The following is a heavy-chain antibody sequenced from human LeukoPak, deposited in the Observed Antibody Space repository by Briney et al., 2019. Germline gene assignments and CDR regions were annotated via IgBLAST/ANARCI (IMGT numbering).Heavy chain of an antibody. CDR3: ARRSSSGWSSAYFDY. CDR1: GGSISTSSDY. V-gene: IGHV4-39*01. J-gene: IGHJ4*02. Sequence: PSETLSLTCTVSGGSISTSSDYWGWIRQPPGKGLEWIGSIYYSGSTYYNPSLKSRVTISVDTSKNQFSLKLSSVTAADTAVYYCARRSSSGWSSAYFDYWGQGTLVTVSS. CDR2: IYYSGST. D-gene: IGHD6-19*01.